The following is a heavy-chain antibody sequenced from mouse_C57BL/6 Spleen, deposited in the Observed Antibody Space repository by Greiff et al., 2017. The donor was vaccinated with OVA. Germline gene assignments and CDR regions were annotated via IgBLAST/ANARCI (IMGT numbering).Heavy chain of an antibody. CDR3: AREGTTVGRNYFDY. Sequence: QVQLQQSGAELARPGASVKLSCKASGYTFTSYGISWVKQRTGQGLEWIGEIYPRSGNTYYNEKFKGKATLTADKSSSTAYMELRSLTSEDSAVYFCAREGTTVGRNYFDYWGQGTTLTVSS. V-gene: IGHV1-81*01. J-gene: IGHJ2*01. CDR1: GYTFTSYG. D-gene: IGHD1-1*01. CDR2: IYPRSGNT.